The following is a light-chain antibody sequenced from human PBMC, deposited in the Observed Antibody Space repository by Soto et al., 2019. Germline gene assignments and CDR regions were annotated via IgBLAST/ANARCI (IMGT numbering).Light chain of an antibody. J-gene: IGLJ3*02. CDR1: SSDLGGYNF. CDR2: QVS. Sequence: QSALTQPASVSGSPGQSITISCTGTSSDLGGYNFVSWYQHHPGKAPKLMIYQVSNRPSGVSNRFSGSKSGNTASLTISGLQAEDEADYYCSLYTSSSTWVFGGGTKLTVL. CDR3: SLYTSSSTWV. V-gene: IGLV2-14*01.